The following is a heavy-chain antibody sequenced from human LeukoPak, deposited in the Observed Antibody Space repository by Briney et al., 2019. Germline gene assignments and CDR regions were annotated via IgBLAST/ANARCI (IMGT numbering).Heavy chain of an antibody. CDR3: ARDGYYDFWSGYSYYFDY. D-gene: IGHD3-3*01. Sequence: ASVNVSCKASGYTFTSYGISWVRQAPGQGLEWMGWISAYNGNTNYAQKLQGRVTMTTDTSTSTAYMELRSLRSDDTAVYYCARDGYYDFWSGYSYYFDYWGQGTLVTVSS. J-gene: IGHJ4*02. V-gene: IGHV1-18*01. CDR1: GYTFTSYG. CDR2: ISAYNGNT.